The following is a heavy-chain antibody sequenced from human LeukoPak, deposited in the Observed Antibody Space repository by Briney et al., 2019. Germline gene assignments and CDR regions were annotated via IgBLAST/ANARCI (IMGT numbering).Heavy chain of an antibody. V-gene: IGHV1-8*01. CDR3: ATSRDGGIADRPSPFDY. J-gene: IGHJ4*02. CDR1: GYTFTSYD. CDR2: MNPNSGNT. D-gene: IGHD6-13*01. Sequence: ASVKVSCKASGYTFTSYDINWVRQATGQVLEWMGWMNPNSGNTGYAQKFQGRVTMTRNTSISTAYMELSSLRSEDTAVYYCATSRDGGIADRPSPFDYWGQGTLVTVSS.